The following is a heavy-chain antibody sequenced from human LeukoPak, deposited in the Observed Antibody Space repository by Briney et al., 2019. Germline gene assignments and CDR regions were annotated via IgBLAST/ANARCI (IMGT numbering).Heavy chain of an antibody. CDR3: ARAVGIYDAFDI. CDR2: IYYSGST. D-gene: IGHD1-26*01. CDR1: GGSIIYYC. J-gene: IGHJ3*02. Sequence: SETLSLTCTVSGGSIIYYCWSWIRQPPGKGLEWIGYIYYSGSTNYNPSLKSRVTISVDTSKNQFSLNLTSVTTADTAVYYCARAVGIYDAFDIWGQGTMVTVSS. V-gene: IGHV4-59*01.